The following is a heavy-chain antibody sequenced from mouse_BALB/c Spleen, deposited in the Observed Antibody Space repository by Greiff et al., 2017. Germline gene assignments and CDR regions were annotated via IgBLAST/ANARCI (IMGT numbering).Heavy chain of an antibody. Sequence: EVQVVESGGGLVQPGGSLKLSCAASGFTFSSYTMSWVRQTPEKRLEWVAYISNGGGSTYYPDTVKGRFTISRDNAKNTLYLQMSSLKSEDTAMYYCARHGWDGDAMDYWGQGTSVTVSS. CDR3: ARHGWDGDAMDY. V-gene: IGHV5-12-2*01. D-gene: IGHD4-1*01. CDR1: GFTFSSYT. J-gene: IGHJ4*01. CDR2: ISNGGGST.